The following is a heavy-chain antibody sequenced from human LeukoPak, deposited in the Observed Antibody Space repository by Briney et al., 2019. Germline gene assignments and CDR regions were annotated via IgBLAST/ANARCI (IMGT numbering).Heavy chain of an antibody. CDR1: GGSFSGYY. Sequence: SETLSLTCAVYGGSFSGYYWSWIRQPPGKGLEWIGEINHSGSTNYNPSLKSRVTISVDTSKNQFSLKLSSVTAADTAVYYCSSNDSSGYSLSKGDAFDIWGQGTMVTVSS. CDR2: INHSGST. CDR3: SSNDSSGYSLSKGDAFDI. J-gene: IGHJ3*02. V-gene: IGHV4-34*03. D-gene: IGHD3-22*01.